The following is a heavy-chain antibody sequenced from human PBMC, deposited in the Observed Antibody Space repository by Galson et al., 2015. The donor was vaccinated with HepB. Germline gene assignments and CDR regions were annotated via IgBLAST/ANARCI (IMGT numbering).Heavy chain of an antibody. Sequence: SLRLSCAASGFTVSRNYMSWVRQATGKGLEWVSVIYSGGSTYYADSVKGRFTISRDNSKNTLYLQMNSLRAEDTAVYYCARGSRGYCSSTSCYTGDAFDIWGQVTMVTAPS. CDR1: GFTVSRNY. CDR2: IYSGGST. V-gene: IGHV3-66*01. J-gene: IGHJ3*02. D-gene: IGHD2-2*02. CDR3: ARGSRGYCSSTSCYTGDAFDI.